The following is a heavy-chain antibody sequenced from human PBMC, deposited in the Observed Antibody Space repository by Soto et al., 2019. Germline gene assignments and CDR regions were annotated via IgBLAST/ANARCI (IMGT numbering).Heavy chain of an antibody. D-gene: IGHD3-22*01. Sequence: PGGSLILSCAASGFTFSSCIMNWVRQAPGKGLEWVSYISSSSSTIYYADSVKGRFTISRDNAKNSLYLQMNSLRDEDTAVYYCARDDYYDTSGYLALFDYWGQGTLVTVSS. CDR1: GFTFSSCI. J-gene: IGHJ4*02. CDR3: ARDDYYDTSGYLALFDY. CDR2: ISSSSSTI. V-gene: IGHV3-48*02.